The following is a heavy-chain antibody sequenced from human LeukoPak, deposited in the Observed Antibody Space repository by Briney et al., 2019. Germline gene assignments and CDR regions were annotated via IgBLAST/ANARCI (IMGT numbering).Heavy chain of an antibody. CDR1: GFTFSSYA. CDR3: ARGLWGIAAAGVDY. V-gene: IGHV3-30-3*01. D-gene: IGHD6-13*01. CDR2: ISYDGSNK. Sequence: GGSLRLPCAASGFTFSSYAMHWVRQAPGKGLEWVAVISYDGSNKYYADSVKGRFTISRDNSKNTLYLQMNSLRAEDTAVYYCARGLWGIAAAGVDYWGQGTLVTVSS. J-gene: IGHJ4*02.